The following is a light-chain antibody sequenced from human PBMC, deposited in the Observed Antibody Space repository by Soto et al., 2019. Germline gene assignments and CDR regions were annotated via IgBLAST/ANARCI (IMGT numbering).Light chain of an antibody. Sequence: DIQMTQSPSSLSASVGDRVTITCRASQGISTYLNWYQQKPGKAPKLLINAASSLQSGVPSRFSGSGSGTDFTLTNSSPQPEDFATYYCQQSYSTWTFGQGTKVEIK. CDR2: AAS. V-gene: IGKV1-39*01. J-gene: IGKJ1*01. CDR1: QGISTY. CDR3: QQSYSTWT.